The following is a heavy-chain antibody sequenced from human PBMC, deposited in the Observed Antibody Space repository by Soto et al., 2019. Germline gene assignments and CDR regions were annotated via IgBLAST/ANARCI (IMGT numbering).Heavy chain of an antibody. Sequence: QVQLVQSGAEVKKPGASVKVSCKASGYTFSSYGISWVRQAPGQGLEWMGWISAYNGNTNYAQKLQGRVTMTTDTSTSTAYMDLRSLRSDDTAIYYGARDKGDGSGSYYGYWGQGTLVTVSS. J-gene: IGHJ4*02. CDR3: ARDKGDGSGSYYGY. V-gene: IGHV1-18*01. D-gene: IGHD3-10*01. CDR1: GYTFSSYG. CDR2: ISAYNGNT.